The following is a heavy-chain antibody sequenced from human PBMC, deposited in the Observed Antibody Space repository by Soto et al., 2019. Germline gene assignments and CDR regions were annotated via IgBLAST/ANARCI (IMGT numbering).Heavy chain of an antibody. Sequence: SETLSLTCTVSGGSISSYYWSWIRQPPGKGLEWIGYIFYSGSANYNPSLKSRVTISVDTSKNQFSLKLNSVTAADTAVYYCAAQEVGGSYVYTFDPWGQGTLVTVSS. CDR2: IFYSGSA. J-gene: IGHJ5*02. V-gene: IGHV4-59*08. CDR3: AAQEVGGSYVYTFDP. CDR1: GGSISSYY. D-gene: IGHD1-26*01.